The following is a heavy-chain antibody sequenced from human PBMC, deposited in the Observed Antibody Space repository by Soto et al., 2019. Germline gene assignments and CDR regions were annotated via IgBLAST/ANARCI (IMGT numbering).Heavy chain of an antibody. Sequence: GASVKVSCKASGGTFSSYAISWVRQAPGQGLEWMGGIIPIFGTANYAQKFQGRVTITADESTSTAYMELSSLRSEDTAVYYCARVLIAADAHHWFDPWGQGTLVTVSS. CDR3: ARVLIAADAHHWFDP. D-gene: IGHD6-13*01. J-gene: IGHJ5*02. CDR1: GGTFSSYA. CDR2: IIPIFGTA. V-gene: IGHV1-69*13.